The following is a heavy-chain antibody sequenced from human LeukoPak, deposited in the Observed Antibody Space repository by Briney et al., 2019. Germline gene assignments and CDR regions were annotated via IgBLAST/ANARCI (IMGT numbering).Heavy chain of an antibody. V-gene: IGHV3-21*01. Sequence: GGSLRLSCTASGFTFGDYAMSWVRQAPGKGLEWVSSISSSSSYIYYADSVKGRFTISRDNAKNSLYLQMNSLRAEDTAVYYCARERVVVPAAIPDAFDIWGQGTMVTVSS. CDR1: GFTFGDYA. CDR2: ISSSSSYI. CDR3: ARERVVVPAAIPDAFDI. J-gene: IGHJ3*02. D-gene: IGHD2-2*01.